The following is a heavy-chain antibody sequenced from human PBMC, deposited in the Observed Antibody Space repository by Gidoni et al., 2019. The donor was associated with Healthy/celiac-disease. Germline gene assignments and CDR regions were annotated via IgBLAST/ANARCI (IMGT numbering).Heavy chain of an antibody. D-gene: IGHD2-15*01. V-gene: IGHV4-39*01. CDR1: GGSISSSSYY. J-gene: IGHJ4*02. CDR3: ARRGRFGEYY. CDR2: IYYSGST. Sequence: QLQLQESGPGLVKTSETLSLTCTVSGGSISSSSYYWGWIRQPPGKGLEWIGSIYYSGSTYYNPSLKSRVTISVDTSKNQFSLKLSSVTAADTAVYYCARRGRFGEYYWGQGTLVTVSS.